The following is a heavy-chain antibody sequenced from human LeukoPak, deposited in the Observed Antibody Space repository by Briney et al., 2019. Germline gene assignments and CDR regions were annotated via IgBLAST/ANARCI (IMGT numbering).Heavy chain of an antibody. CDR2: IYYSGST. Sequence: PSETLSLTCTVSGGSIRSYYWSWIRQPPGKGLEWIGYIYYSGSTNYNPSLKSRVSISVDTSKNQFSLKLSSVTAADTAVYYCARTGEDGYNYDYWGQGTLVTVSS. D-gene: IGHD5-24*01. CDR1: GGSIRSYY. V-gene: IGHV4-59*01. CDR3: ARTGEDGYNYDY. J-gene: IGHJ4*02.